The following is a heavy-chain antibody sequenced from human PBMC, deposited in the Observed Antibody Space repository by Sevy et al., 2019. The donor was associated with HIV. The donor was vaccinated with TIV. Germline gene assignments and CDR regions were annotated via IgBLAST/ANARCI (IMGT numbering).Heavy chain of an antibody. D-gene: IGHD1-26*01. CDR1: GGSSTSLY. V-gene: IGHV4-59*08. Sequence: SETLSLTCTVSGGSSTSLYWNWIRQPPGKGLEWIANIYYNGHINYNPSLKSRVTLSLDTSKNQFSMRLSSEAAADTAMYYCAGEDAWGRGYSWGQGTLVTVSS. CDR2: IYYNGHI. J-gene: IGHJ4*02. CDR3: AGEDAWGRGYS.